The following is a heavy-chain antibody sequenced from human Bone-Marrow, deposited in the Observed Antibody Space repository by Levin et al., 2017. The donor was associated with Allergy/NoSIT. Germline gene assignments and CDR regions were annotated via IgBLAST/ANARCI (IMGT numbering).Heavy chain of an antibody. CDR3: AKDLNEGAPDY. J-gene: IGHJ4*02. D-gene: IGHD1-26*01. CDR1: GFRFTSYA. V-gene: IGHV3-23*01. CDR2: IIASGGST. Sequence: GGSLRLSCVASGFRFTSYAMSWVRQAPGKGLEWVSAIIASGGSTYYADSVKGRFTISRDNSKNTLYLQMNSLRGDDTAVYYCAKDLNEGAPDYWGQGTLVTVSS.